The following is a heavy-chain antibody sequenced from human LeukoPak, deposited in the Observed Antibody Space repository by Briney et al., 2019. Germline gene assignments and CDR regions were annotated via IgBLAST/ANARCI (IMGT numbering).Heavy chain of an antibody. CDR2: IYYSGST. V-gene: IGHV4-30-4*08. CDR1: GGSISSGDYY. Sequence: PSETLSLTCTVSGGSISSGDYYWSWSRQPPGKGLEWIGYIYYSGSTYYNPSLKSRVTISVDTSKNQFSLKLSSVTAADTAVYYCARATRHWLVREAFDIWGQGTMVTVSS. D-gene: IGHD6-19*01. CDR3: ARATRHWLVREAFDI. J-gene: IGHJ3*02.